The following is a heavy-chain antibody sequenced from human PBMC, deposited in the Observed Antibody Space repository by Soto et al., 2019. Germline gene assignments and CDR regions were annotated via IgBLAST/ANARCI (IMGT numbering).Heavy chain of an antibody. CDR2: IFSSGST. V-gene: IGHV4-4*07. J-gene: IGHJ4*02. D-gene: IGHD5-12*01. CDR1: GGSINTFY. Sequence: PSETLSLTCTVSGGSINTFYWSWVRQPAGKGLEWIGRIFSSGSTSFNPSLESRVAMSVDTSKNHFSLNLSSLTAADMAVYYCAREGSYSDYNLAHGIPLWSFDFWGQGALVTVSS. CDR3: AREGSYSDYNLAHGIPLWSFDF.